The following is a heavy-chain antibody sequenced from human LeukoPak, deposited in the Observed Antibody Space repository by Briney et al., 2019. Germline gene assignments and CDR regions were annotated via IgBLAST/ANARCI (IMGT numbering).Heavy chain of an antibody. CDR3: TTGGNVLVADTRAFDI. CDR2: ISGSGGST. J-gene: IGHJ3*02. CDR1: GFIFSSYA. Sequence: PGGSLRLSCAASGFIFSSYAMSWVRQAPGKGLEWVSGISGSGGSTYYADSVKGRFTISRDNSKNTLYLQMNSLRAEGTAVYYCTTGGNVLVADTRAFDIWGQGTMVTVSS. D-gene: IGHD2-15*01. V-gene: IGHV3-23*01.